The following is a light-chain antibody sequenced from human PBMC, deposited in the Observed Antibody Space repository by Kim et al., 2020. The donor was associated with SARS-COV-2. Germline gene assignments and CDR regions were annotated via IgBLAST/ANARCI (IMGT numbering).Light chain of an antibody. V-gene: IGLV3-1*01. CDR1: KLGDKY. J-gene: IGLJ2*01. CDR2: QDI. Sequence: SYELTQPPSVSVSPGQTATITCSGDKLGDKYACWYQQKRGQSPVLVIYQDIKRPSGIPERFSGSNSGNTATLTISGTQAMDEADYHCQAWDSSTPVVFGG. CDR3: QAWDSSTPVV.